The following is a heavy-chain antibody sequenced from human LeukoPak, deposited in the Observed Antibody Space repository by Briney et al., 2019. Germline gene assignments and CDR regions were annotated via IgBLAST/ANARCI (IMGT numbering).Heavy chain of an antibody. V-gene: IGHV5-51*01. J-gene: IGHJ5*02. Sequence: GESLKISCKGSGYSFTSYWIGWVRQMPGKGLEWMGIIYPGDSDTRYSPSFQGQVTISADKSISTAYLQWSSLKASDTAMYYGARELELRHAVWFDPWGQGTLVSVSS. CDR1: GYSFTSYW. CDR3: ARELELRHAVWFDP. D-gene: IGHD1-7*01. CDR2: IYPGDSDT.